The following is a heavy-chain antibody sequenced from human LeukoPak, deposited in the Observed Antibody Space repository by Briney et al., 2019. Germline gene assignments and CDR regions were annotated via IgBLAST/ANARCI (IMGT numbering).Heavy chain of an antibody. CDR3: ARQKGNFDY. J-gene: IGHJ4*02. CDR2: IYYSGTT. CDR1: GGSISSSGYY. V-gene: IGHV4-39*01. D-gene: IGHD3-10*01. Sequence: PSETLSLTCTVSGGSISSSGYYWGWIRQPPGQGLEWIGTIYYSGTTYYNPSLKSRVTISVDTSKNQFSLNLSSVTAADTAVYYCARQKGNFDYWGQGTLVTVSS.